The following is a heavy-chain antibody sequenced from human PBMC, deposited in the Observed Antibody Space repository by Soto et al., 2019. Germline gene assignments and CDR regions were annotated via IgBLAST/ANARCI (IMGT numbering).Heavy chain of an antibody. Sequence: QVELMQSGAEVQKPGASVKVSCKASGVSFSNSGFSWVRQAPGQGPEWMGWISGTNGATNYAPRFEGRVTMTKDTSTSTAYMELSGLRGDDTAVYYCVRDSSVWYGFQEWADWGQGTPVTVSS. CDR2: ISGTNGAT. CDR1: GVSFSNSG. CDR3: VRDSSVWYGFQEWAD. V-gene: IGHV1-18*01. D-gene: IGHD6-19*01. J-gene: IGHJ4*02.